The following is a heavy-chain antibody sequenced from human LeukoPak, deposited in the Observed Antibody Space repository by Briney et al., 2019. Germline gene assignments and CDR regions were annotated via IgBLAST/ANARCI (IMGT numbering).Heavy chain of an antibody. CDR1: GGSISSSSYY. J-gene: IGHJ4*02. CDR3: ASGGYPTYYFDY. Sequence: SETLSLTCTVSGGSISSSSYYWGWIRQPPGKGLEWIGSIYYSGSTYYNPSLKSRVTISVDTSKNQFSLKLSSVTAADTAVYYCASGGYPTYYFDYWGQGTLVTVSS. D-gene: IGHD3-22*01. V-gene: IGHV4-39*07. CDR2: IYYSGST.